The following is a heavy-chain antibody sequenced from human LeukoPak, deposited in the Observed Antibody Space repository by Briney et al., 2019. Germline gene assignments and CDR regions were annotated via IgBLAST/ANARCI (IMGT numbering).Heavy chain of an antibody. Sequence: SGPTLVNPTQTLTLTCTFSGFSLSTSGVGVGWIRQPPGKALEWLALIYWEDDKQYSPTLKSRLTITKDTSKTQVVLTMTNMDPVDTATYFCAHSPPYVWGSYREFDYWGQGTLVTVSS. CDR1: GFSLSTSGVG. CDR2: IYWEDDK. V-gene: IGHV2-5*02. D-gene: IGHD3-16*02. CDR3: AHSPPYVWGSYREFDY. J-gene: IGHJ4*02.